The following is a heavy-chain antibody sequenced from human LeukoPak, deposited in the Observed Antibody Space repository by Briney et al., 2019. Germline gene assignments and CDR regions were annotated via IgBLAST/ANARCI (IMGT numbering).Heavy chain of an antibody. CDR2: IYHSGST. J-gene: IGHJ4*02. CDR3: ARVFSDYYDSSGYYYDY. Sequence: SETLSLTCAVSGGSISSGGYSWSWIRQPPGKGLEWIGYIYHSGSTYYNPSLKSRVTISVDRSKNQFSLKLSSVTAADTAVYYCARVFSDYYDSSGYYYDYWGQGTLVTVSS. CDR1: GGSISSGGYS. D-gene: IGHD3-22*01. V-gene: IGHV4-30-2*01.